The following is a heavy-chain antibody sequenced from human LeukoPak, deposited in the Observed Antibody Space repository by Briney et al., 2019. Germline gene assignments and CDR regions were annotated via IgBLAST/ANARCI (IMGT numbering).Heavy chain of an antibody. Sequence: ETLSLTCAVYGGSFSGYYWSWIRQPPGKGLEWVSAISGSGGSTYYADSVKGRFTISRDNSKNTLYLQMNSLRAEDTAVYYCAKGRRAVADILGYWGQGTLVTVSS. D-gene: IGHD6-19*01. CDR2: ISGSGGST. J-gene: IGHJ4*02. V-gene: IGHV3-23*01. CDR3: AKGRRAVADILGY. CDR1: GGSFSGYY.